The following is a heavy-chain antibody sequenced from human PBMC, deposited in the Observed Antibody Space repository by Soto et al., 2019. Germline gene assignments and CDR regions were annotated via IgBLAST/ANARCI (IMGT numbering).Heavy chain of an antibody. V-gene: IGHV3-23*01. Sequence: GGSLSLSCAASGFTFSSYAMSWVRQAPGKGLEWVSAISGSGGSTYYADSVKGRFTISRDNSKNTLYLQMNSLRAEDTAVYYCAKVIAAAGTRHFDYWGQGTLVTVSS. J-gene: IGHJ4*02. CDR1: GFTFSSYA. CDR2: ISGSGGST. D-gene: IGHD6-13*01. CDR3: AKVIAAAGTRHFDY.